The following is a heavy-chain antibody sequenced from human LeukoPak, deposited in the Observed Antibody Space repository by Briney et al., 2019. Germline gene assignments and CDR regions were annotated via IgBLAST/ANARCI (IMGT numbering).Heavy chain of an antibody. D-gene: IGHD6-13*01. CDR1: GYTLTELS. CDR2: FDPEDGET. Sequence: GASVKVSCKVSGYTLTELSMHWVRQAPGKGLEWMGGFDPEDGETIYAQKFQGRVTMTEDTSTDTAYMELSSLRSEDTAVYYCATLRHYSSSWYAGGGGAGYWGQGTLVTVSS. V-gene: IGHV1-24*01. CDR3: ATLRHYSSSWYAGGGGAGY. J-gene: IGHJ4*02.